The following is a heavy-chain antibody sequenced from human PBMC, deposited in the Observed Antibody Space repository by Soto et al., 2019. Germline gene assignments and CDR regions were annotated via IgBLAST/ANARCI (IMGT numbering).Heavy chain of an antibody. CDR3: ARRLYYDSSGFEGGGMDV. J-gene: IGHJ6*02. V-gene: IGHV4-39*01. Sequence: SETLSLTCTVSGGSISSSSYYWGWIRQPPGKGLEWIGSIYYSGSTYYNPSLKSRVTISVDTSKNQFSLKLSSVSAADTAVYYCARRLYYDSSGFEGGGMDVWGQGTRVTVSS. CDR1: GGSISSSSYY. CDR2: IYYSGST. D-gene: IGHD3-22*01.